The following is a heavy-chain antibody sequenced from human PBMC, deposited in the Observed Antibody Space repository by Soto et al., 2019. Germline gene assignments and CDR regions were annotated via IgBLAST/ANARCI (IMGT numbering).Heavy chain of an antibody. CDR1: GGSISSSSYY. Sequence: QLQLQESGPGLVKPSETLSLTCTVSGGSISSSSYYLGWISQPPGKGLEWIGSIYYSGSPYYNPSLKSRGPISVATSNNQCSLKLSSVTAADPAVYCWAVNKIVVVVSVRDGWFAPWGQGTLVTVSS. CDR3: AVNKIVVVVSVRDGWFAP. D-gene: IGHD2-15*01. CDR2: IYYSGSP. V-gene: IGHV4-39*01. J-gene: IGHJ5*02.